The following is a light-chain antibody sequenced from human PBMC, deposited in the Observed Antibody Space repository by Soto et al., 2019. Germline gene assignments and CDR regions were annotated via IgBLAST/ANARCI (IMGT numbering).Light chain of an antibody. Sequence: IVMAQSPLSLAVTPGEPASISCRSSQTLLHVNGYNYLDWYLQKPGQSPQLLIYLGSNRASGVPDRFSGSASGTDFTLKISRVEAEDVGVYYCMQALQTPYTFGQGTKLEIK. CDR1: QTLLHVNGYNY. V-gene: IGKV2-28*01. CDR2: LGS. CDR3: MQALQTPYT. J-gene: IGKJ2*01.